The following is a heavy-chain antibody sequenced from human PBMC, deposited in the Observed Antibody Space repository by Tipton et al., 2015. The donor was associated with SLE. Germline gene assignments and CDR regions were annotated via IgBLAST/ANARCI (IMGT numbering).Heavy chain of an antibody. Sequence: TLSLTCTVSGVSITNYYWSWIRQPPGKGLEWIGCIHNSGATHDNPSLKSRVTMSVDMSKNQFSLRLTSVTAADTAVYYCARTLGAIAHTVYDAFDIWGQGKMVTVSS. J-gene: IGHJ3*02. V-gene: IGHV4-59*01. CDR2: IHNSGAT. D-gene: IGHD1-26*01. CDR1: GVSITNYY. CDR3: ARTLGAIAHTVYDAFDI.